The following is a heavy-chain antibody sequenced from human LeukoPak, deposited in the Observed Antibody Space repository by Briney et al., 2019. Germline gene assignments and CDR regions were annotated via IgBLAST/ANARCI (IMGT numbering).Heavy chain of an antibody. Sequence: GGSLRLSCTGSGFMFSKYWMTWVRQAPGKGLEWVAFIRYDGSNKYYADSVKGRFTISRDNSKNTLYLQMNSLRAEDTAVYYCAKDLDYGDYVGDAFDIWGQGTMVTVSS. CDR3: AKDLDYGDYVGDAFDI. V-gene: IGHV3-30*02. J-gene: IGHJ3*02. CDR2: IRYDGSNK. D-gene: IGHD4-17*01. CDR1: GFMFSKYW.